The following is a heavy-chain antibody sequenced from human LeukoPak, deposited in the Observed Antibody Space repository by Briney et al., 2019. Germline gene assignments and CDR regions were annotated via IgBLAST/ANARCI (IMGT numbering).Heavy chain of an antibody. V-gene: IGHV1-2*02. CDR3: ASLLWFGDFDY. CDR2: VSPNNGGT. Sequence: ASVKVSCKTSGYMFTGFFIHWVRQAPGQALEWMGSVSPNNGGTSFAQRFQGRVNMTSDTSTRTAYLQLSGLRFDDTAVYYCASLLWFGDFDYWGQGTPVTVSS. J-gene: IGHJ4*02. CDR1: GYMFTGFF. D-gene: IGHD3-10*01.